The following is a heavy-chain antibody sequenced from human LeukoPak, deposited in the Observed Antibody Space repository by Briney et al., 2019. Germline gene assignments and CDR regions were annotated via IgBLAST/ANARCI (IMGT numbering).Heavy chain of an antibody. CDR2: IIPILGIA. Sequence: ASVTVSCKASGGTFSSYAISWVRQAPGQGLEWMGRIIPILGIANYAQKFQGRVTITADKSTSTAYMELSSLRSEDTAVYYCTYYYGLGAIYGMDVWGQGTTVTVSS. CDR3: TYYYGLGAIYGMDV. J-gene: IGHJ6*02. V-gene: IGHV1-69*04. CDR1: GGTFSSYA. D-gene: IGHD3-10*01.